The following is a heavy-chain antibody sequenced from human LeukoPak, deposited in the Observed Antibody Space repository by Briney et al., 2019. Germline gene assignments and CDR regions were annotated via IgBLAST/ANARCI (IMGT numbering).Heavy chain of an antibody. V-gene: IGHV4-4*02. Sequence: SSGTLSLTCAVSGGSICSSNWWSWVRQPPGQGLEWIGEIYHSGSTYYNPSLKSRVTISVDTSKNQFSLKLSSVTVADTAVYYCARCGDACHSFDYWGQGTLVTVSS. CDR1: GGSICSSNW. D-gene: IGHD2-21*02. CDR3: ARCGDACHSFDY. CDR2: IYHSGST. J-gene: IGHJ4*02.